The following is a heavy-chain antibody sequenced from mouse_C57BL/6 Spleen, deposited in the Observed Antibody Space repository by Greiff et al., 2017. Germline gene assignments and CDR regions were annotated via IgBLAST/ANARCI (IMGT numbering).Heavy chain of an antibody. V-gene: IGHV1-74*01. J-gene: IGHJ2*01. Sequence: QVQLQQPGAELVKPGASVKVSCKASGYTFTSYWMHWVKQRPGQGLEWIGRIHPSDSDTNYNQQFKGKATLTVDKSSSTAYMQLSSLTSEDSAVYYGAIHYDYDDYPFDYWGQGTTLTVSS. CDR2: IHPSDSDT. CDR1: GYTFTSYW. D-gene: IGHD2-4*01. CDR3: AIHYDYDDYPFDY.